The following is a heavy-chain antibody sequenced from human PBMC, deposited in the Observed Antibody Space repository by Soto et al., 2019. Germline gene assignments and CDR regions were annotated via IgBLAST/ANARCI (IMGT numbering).Heavy chain of an antibody. D-gene: IGHD3-22*01. J-gene: IGHJ4*02. Sequence: QLHLQESGPGLVKPSETLSLTCTVSGDSITSSGKYWGWARQPPGKGLEWIGSMYYRGSAYYSPSLKSRVTISMDKSKNQVSLKLSSVTVADTAVYYCSRRSYDKGGYYYVDYWGQGTLVTVSS. CDR1: GDSITSSGKY. V-gene: IGHV4-39*01. CDR3: SRRSYDKGGYYYVDY. CDR2: MYYRGSA.